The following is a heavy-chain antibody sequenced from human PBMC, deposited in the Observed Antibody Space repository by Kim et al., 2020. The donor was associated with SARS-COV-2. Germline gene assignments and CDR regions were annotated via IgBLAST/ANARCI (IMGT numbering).Heavy chain of an antibody. Sequence: ASVKVSCKASGYKFNSHGISWVRQAPGQGLEWMGWISTYNGNTNYAQKLQDRVTMTTDTSTSTAYMDLRSLRSDDTAVYYCAREWGGLGDCSTTSCPLFDYWGQGTLVTVSS. CDR3: AREWGGLGDCSTTSCPLFDY. J-gene: IGHJ4*02. CDR1: GYKFNSHG. V-gene: IGHV1-18*01. D-gene: IGHD2-2*01. CDR2: ISTYNGNT.